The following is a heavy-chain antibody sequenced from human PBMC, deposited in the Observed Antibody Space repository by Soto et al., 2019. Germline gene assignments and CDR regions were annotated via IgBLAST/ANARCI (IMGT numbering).Heavy chain of an antibody. CDR2: IYYSGST. J-gene: IGHJ4*02. CDR3: ARWSGTTSFDC. D-gene: IGHD1-1*01. V-gene: IGHV4-59*01. CDR1: GGSMSTYF. Sequence: SETLSLTCTVSGGSMSTYFWSCIRQPPGKGLEWIGYIYYSGSTDYNPSLKSRVTISVDSSKNQFSLRLSSVTAADTAVYYCARWSGTTSFDCGGQGTLVTVSS.